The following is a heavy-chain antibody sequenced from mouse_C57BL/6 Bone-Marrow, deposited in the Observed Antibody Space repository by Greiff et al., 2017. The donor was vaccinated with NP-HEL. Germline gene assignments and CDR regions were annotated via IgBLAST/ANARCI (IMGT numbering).Heavy chain of an antibody. D-gene: IGHD2-3*01. V-gene: IGHV5-6*02. CDR1: GFTFSSYG. CDR2: ISSGGSYT. CDR3: AGRGGYYVGYAMDY. J-gene: IGHJ4*01. Sequence: EVKLVESGGDLVKPGGSLKLSCAASGFTFSSYGMSWVRQTPDKRLEWVATISSGGSYTYYPDSVKGRFTISRDNAKNTLYLQMSSLKSEDTAVYYCAGRGGYYVGYAMDYWGQGTSVTVSS.